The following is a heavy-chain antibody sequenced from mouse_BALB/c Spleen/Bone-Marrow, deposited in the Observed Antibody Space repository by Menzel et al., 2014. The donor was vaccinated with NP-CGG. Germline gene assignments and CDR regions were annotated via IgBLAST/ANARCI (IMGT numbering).Heavy chain of an antibody. CDR3: VLITPVVSDY. V-gene: IGHV1-7*01. CDR1: GYTFTTYW. J-gene: IGHJ2*01. CDR2: INPSTGYA. D-gene: IGHD1-1*01. Sequence: VKLVESGAELAKPGASVKMSCKASGYTFTTYWMHWVKQRPGQGLEWIGYINPSTGYAEYTQKFKDKATLTADKSSSTAYMQLNSLTSEDSSVYYCVLITPVVSDYWGQGTTLTVSS.